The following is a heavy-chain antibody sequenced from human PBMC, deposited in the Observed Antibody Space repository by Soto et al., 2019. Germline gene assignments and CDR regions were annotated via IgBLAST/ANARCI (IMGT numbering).Heavy chain of an antibody. CDR3: ASVEWELLPTDY. Sequence: GGSLRLSCAASGFTFSSYEMNWVRQAPGKGPEWVSYISSSGSTIYYADSVKGRFTISRDNAKNSLYLQMNSLRAEDTAVYYCASVEWELLPTDYWGQGTLVTVSS. CDR2: ISSSGSTI. J-gene: IGHJ4*02. CDR1: GFTFSSYE. D-gene: IGHD1-26*01. V-gene: IGHV3-48*03.